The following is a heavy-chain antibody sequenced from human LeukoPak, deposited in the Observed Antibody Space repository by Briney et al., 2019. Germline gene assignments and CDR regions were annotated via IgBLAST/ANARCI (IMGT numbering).Heavy chain of an antibody. CDR1: GGSFSGYY. J-gene: IGHJ6*04. CDR3: ARVPHGYCSSTSCYEWYYYGMDV. V-gene: IGHV4-34*01. Sequence: SETLSLTCAVYGGSFSGYYWSWIRQPPGKGLEWIGEINHSGSTNYNPCLKSRVTISVDTSKNQCSLKLSSVTAAETAVYYCARVPHGYCSSTSCYEWYYYGMDVWGKGTTVTVSS. D-gene: IGHD2-2*03. CDR2: INHSGST.